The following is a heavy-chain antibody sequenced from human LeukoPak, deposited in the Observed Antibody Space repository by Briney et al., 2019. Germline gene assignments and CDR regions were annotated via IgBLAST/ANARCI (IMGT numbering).Heavy chain of an antibody. J-gene: IGHJ3*02. CDR1: GGSISNYY. CDR2: IYTSGST. Sequence: SETLSLTCTVSGGSISNYYWSWIRQPAGKGLEWIGRIYTSGSTNYNPSLESRVTMSVDTSKKQFSLILSSVTAADTAVYYCARDRCNSTNCSARVAFDIWGQGTMVTVSS. D-gene: IGHD2-2*01. V-gene: IGHV4-4*07. CDR3: ARDRCNSTNCSARVAFDI.